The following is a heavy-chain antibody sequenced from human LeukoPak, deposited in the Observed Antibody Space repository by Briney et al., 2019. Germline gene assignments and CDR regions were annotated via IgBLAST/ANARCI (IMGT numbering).Heavy chain of an antibody. CDR2: IYPGDSDT. D-gene: IGHD3-22*01. CDR1: GYSFTSYW. CDR3: ARPPMVYYDSSGYYSDDAFDI. Sequence: GESLKISCKGSGYSFTSYWIGWVRQMPGKGLEWMGIIYPGDSDTRYSPPFQGQVTISADKSISTAYLQWSSLKASDTAMYYCARPPMVYYDSSGYYSDDAFDIWGQGTMVTVSS. V-gene: IGHV5-51*01. J-gene: IGHJ3*02.